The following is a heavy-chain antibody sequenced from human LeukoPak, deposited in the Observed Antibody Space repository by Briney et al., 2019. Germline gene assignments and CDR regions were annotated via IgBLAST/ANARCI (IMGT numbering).Heavy chain of an antibody. V-gene: IGHV3-53*01. CDR1: GFTVSSNY. CDR3: ARGEHSGSYLAHFDY. D-gene: IGHD1-26*01. Sequence: GSLRLSCAASGFTVSSNYMSWVRQAPGKGLEWVSVIYTGGDTYYADSVKGRFTISRDNSKNTLYLQMNSLRAEDTAVYYCARGEHSGSYLAHFDYWGQGIVVTVSS. J-gene: IGHJ4*02. CDR2: IYTGGDT.